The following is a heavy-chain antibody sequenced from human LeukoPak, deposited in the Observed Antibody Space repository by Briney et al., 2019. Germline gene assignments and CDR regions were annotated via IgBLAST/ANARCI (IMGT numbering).Heavy chain of an antibody. CDR1: GGSISGYC. J-gene: IGHJ4*02. V-gene: IGHV4-59*01. D-gene: IGHD1-26*01. CDR2: ICYSGST. CDR3: ARGGTSYDC. Sequence: PLETLSLTCTVSGGSISGYCWSWIRQPPGKGLEWIAYICYSGSTNYNPSLKSRVSMSVDTSNNQFSLKLNSLTAADTAVYYCARGGTSYDCWGQGTPVTVSS.